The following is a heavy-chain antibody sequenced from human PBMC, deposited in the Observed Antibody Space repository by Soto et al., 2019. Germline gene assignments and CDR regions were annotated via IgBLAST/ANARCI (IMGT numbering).Heavy chain of an antibody. J-gene: IGHJ4*02. Sequence: QVQLQESGPGLVKPSQTLSLTCTVSGGSISSGDYYWSWIRQPPGKGLEWIGYIYYSGSTYYNPSLKSRVTISVDTSKNQFSLKLSSVTAADTAVYYCARDTRGHGYNHGTFDYWGQGTPVAVSS. CDR1: GGSISSGDYY. CDR2: IYYSGST. CDR3: ARDTRGHGYNHGTFDY. D-gene: IGHD5-12*01. V-gene: IGHV4-30-4*01.